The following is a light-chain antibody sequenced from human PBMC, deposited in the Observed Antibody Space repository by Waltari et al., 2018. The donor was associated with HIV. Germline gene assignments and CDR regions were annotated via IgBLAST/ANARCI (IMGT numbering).Light chain of an antibody. CDR3: QSYDSGLAKVV. V-gene: IGLV1-40*01. Sequence: QSVLTQPPSVSGAPGQKITISCTGTGSNIVASYDVHWYQQLPGTVPKHLNYANGIRPHWVTVRFSVSKSATTASLAITGLQAEDEADYYCQSYDSGLAKVVCGGGTRLTVL. J-gene: IGLJ2*01. CDR2: ANG. CDR1: GSNIVASYD.